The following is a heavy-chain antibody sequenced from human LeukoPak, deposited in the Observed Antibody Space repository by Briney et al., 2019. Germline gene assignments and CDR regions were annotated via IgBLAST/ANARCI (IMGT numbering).Heavy chain of an antibody. D-gene: IGHD5-12*01. CDR3: AKEWLPGWFDP. V-gene: IGHV3-30*18. CDR1: GFTFSSYG. CDR2: ISYDGSNK. J-gene: IGHJ5*02. Sequence: GRSLRLSCAASGFTFSSYGMHWVRQAPGKGLEWVAVISYDGSNKYYADSVKGRFTISRDNSKNTLYLQMNSLRAEDTAVYYCAKEWLPGWFDPWGQGTLVTVSS.